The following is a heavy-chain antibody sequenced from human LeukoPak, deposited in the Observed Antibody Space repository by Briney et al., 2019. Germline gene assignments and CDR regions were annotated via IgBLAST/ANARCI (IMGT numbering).Heavy chain of an antibody. Sequence: VASVTVSCKASGGTFSSYAISWVRQAPGQGLEWMGGIIPIFGTANYAQKFQGRVTITADESTSTAYMELSSLRSEDTAVYYCARVEGFGELPPSYFDYWGQGTLVTVSS. J-gene: IGHJ4*02. CDR2: IIPIFGTA. CDR1: GGTFSSYA. CDR3: ARVEGFGELPPSYFDY. D-gene: IGHD3-10*01. V-gene: IGHV1-69*13.